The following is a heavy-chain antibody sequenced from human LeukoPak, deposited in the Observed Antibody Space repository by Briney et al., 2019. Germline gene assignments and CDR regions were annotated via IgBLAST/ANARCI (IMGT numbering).Heavy chain of an antibody. V-gene: IGHV1-18*01. CDR2: ISAYNGNT. D-gene: IGHD3-10*01. CDR3: ARVPGLWFGELFHDY. CDR1: GYTFTSYG. Sequence: ASVKVSCKASGYTFTSYGISWVRQAPGQGLEWMGWISAYNGNTNYAQKLQGRVTMTTDTSTSTAYMELRSLRSDDSAVYYCARVPGLWFGELFHDYWGQGTLVTVSS. J-gene: IGHJ4*02.